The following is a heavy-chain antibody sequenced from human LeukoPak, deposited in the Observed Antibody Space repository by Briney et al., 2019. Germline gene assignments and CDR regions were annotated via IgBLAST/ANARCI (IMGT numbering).Heavy chain of an antibody. J-gene: IGHJ3*02. CDR3: ARGGSGWFDAFDI. D-gene: IGHD6-19*01. CDR2: IVVGSGNT. Sequence: SVKVSCKASGFTFTSSAMQWVRQARGQRLEWIGWIVVGSGNTNYAQKFQERVTITRDMSTSTAYMELSSLRSDDTAVYYCARGGSGWFDAFDIWGQGTMVTVSS. CDR1: GFTFTSSA. V-gene: IGHV1-58*02.